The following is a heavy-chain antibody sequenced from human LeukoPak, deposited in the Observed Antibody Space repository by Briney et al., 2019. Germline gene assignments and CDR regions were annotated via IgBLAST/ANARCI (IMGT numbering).Heavy chain of an antibody. Sequence: PGGSLRLSCAASGFTFSSYEMNWVRQAPGKGLEWVSYISSSGSTIYYADFVKGRFTISRDNAKNSLYLQMNSLRAEDTAVYYCARDRRVGFSEFDYWGQGTLVTVSS. CDR1: GFTFSSYE. D-gene: IGHD1-26*01. CDR2: ISSSGSTI. CDR3: ARDRRVGFSEFDY. J-gene: IGHJ4*02. V-gene: IGHV3-48*03.